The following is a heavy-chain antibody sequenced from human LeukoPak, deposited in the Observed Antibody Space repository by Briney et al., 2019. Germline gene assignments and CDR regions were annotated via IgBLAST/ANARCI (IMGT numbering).Heavy chain of an antibody. J-gene: IGHJ5*02. CDR1: GFTFSSYG. CDR3: AKPSYSTTVTTGFDP. D-gene: IGHD4-17*01. V-gene: IGHV3-30*02. Sequence: GGSLRLSCAASGFTFSSYGMHWVRQAPGKGPEWVAFIRYDGSNKYYTDSVKGRFTISRDNSKNTLYLQMNSLRAEDTAVYYCAKPSYSTTVTTGFDPWGQGTLVTVSS. CDR2: IRYDGSNK.